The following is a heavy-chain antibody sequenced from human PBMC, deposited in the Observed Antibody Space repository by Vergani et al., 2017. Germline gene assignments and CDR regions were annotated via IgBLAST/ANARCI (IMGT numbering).Heavy chain of an antibody. CDR1: GFTLSAYS. V-gene: IGHV3-48*01. J-gene: IGHJ4*02. CDR3: VRDPDYSTFDS. CDR2: IGVSDNSI. Sequence: DVRLVESGGGVVQPGGSLRLPCAASGFTLSAYSMNWVRQTPGKGLGWISYIGVSDNSIYYADSVMGRFAISRDNARNLLFLQMNSLAADDSALYFCVRDPDYSTFDSWGQGTLVTVS. D-gene: IGHD4-11*01.